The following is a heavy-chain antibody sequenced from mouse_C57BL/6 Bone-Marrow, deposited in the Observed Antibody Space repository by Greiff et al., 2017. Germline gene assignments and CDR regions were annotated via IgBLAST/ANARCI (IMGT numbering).Heavy chain of an antibody. CDR2: INPGSGGT. Sequence: VQLQQSGAELVRPGTSVKVSCKASGYAFTNYLIEWVKQRPGQGLEWIGVINPGSGGTNYNEKFKSKATLTVDTSSSTAYMQLSSLTSEDSAVYYCDIYYGNYGWYFDVWGTGTTVTVSS. CDR3: DIYYGNYGWYFDV. J-gene: IGHJ1*03. D-gene: IGHD2-1*01. V-gene: IGHV1-54*01. CDR1: GYAFTNYL.